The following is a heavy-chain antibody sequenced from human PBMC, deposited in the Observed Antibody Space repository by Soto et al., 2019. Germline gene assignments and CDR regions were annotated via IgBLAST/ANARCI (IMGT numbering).Heavy chain of an antibody. J-gene: IGHJ4*02. D-gene: IGHD2-15*01. V-gene: IGHV4-39*01. CDR2: IYYSGST. Sequence: QLQLQESGPGLVKASETLSLTCGVSAGSISSTDHYWAWIRQPPGKGLEWIGSIYYSGSTYYSPSFKSRVTISVDTSRNQFSLTVNSVTAADTAVIFCARQRGGSSLIDYWGQVALVTVAS. CDR3: ARQRGGSSLIDY. CDR1: AGSISSTDHY.